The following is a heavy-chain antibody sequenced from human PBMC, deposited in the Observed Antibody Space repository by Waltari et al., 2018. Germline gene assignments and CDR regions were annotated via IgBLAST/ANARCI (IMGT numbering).Heavy chain of an antibody. CDR1: GFIFSTYA. CDR3: AGRGDSDAFDI. V-gene: IGHV3-23*01. CDR2: ISDSGGTT. D-gene: IGHD2-21*01. J-gene: IGHJ3*02. Sequence: EVQVLESGGGLVQPGGSLRLSCAASGFIFSTYAMSWVRQAPGKGLEWGSSISDSGGTTYYADSVKGQFTISRDNSKNTLYLQMNSLRVEDTAVYYCAGRGDSDAFDIWGQGTMVTVSS.